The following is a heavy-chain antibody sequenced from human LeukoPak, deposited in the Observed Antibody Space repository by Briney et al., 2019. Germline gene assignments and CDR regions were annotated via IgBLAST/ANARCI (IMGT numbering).Heavy chain of an antibody. CDR1: GFTFSSYS. Sequence: GGSLRLSCAASGFTFSSYSMNWVRQAPGKGLEWVSSISSSSSYIYYADSVKGRFTISRDNAKNSLYLQMNSLRAEDTAVYYCARESPHPRRHCSSTSCYTPFDYWGQGTLVTVSS. D-gene: IGHD2-2*02. V-gene: IGHV3-21*01. CDR3: ARESPHPRRHCSSTSCYTPFDY. J-gene: IGHJ4*02. CDR2: ISSSSSYI.